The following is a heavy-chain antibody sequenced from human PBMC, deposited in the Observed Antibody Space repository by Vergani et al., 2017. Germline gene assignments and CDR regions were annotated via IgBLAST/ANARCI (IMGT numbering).Heavy chain of an antibody. CDR3: TRVGDGDYVVGFGFDY. CDR2: IRSKGYGRTT. D-gene: IGHD4-17*01. Sequence: EVQLVESGGGLVQPGGSLRLSCTASGFTFGDYAMSWFRQAPGKGLEWVGFIRSKGYGRTTDYAATVKGRFTISRDDYKSIANLQMNSLKTEDTDVYYCTRVGDGDYVVGFGFDYWGQGTLVTVSS. CDR1: GFTFGDYA. V-gene: IGHV3-49*03. J-gene: IGHJ4*02.